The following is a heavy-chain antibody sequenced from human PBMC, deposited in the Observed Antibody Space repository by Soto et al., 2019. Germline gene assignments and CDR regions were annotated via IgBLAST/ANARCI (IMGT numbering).Heavy chain of an antibody. D-gene: IGHD6-13*01. J-gene: IGHJ4*02. CDR1: GFTFNNFA. CDR3: AKDSSRWYYFDY. V-gene: IGHV3-23*01. Sequence: EVQLLESGGALVQPGGSLRLACAASGFTFNNFAMSWVRQAPGKGLEWVSGITASGSFTYYAASVKGRFTISRDNRKNTLSLQIDSLRGEDTASYYCAKDSSRWYYFDYWGPGTLVTVSS. CDR2: ITASGSFT.